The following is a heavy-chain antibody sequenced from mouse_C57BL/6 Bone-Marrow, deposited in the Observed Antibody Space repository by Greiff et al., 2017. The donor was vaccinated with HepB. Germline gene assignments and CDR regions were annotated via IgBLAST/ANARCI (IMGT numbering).Heavy chain of an antibody. D-gene: IGHD2-12*01. CDR1: GYTFTSYW. CDR3: ARWGVYDDFHYFDY. V-gene: IGHV1-50*01. J-gene: IGHJ2*01. Sequence: QVQLQQPGAELVKPGASVKLSCKASGYTFTSYWMQWVKQRPGQGLEWIGEIDPSDSYTNYNQKFKGKTTLTVDTSSSTTYMQLSSLTSEDSAVYYCARWGVYDDFHYFDYWGQGTTLTVAS. CDR2: IDPSDSYT.